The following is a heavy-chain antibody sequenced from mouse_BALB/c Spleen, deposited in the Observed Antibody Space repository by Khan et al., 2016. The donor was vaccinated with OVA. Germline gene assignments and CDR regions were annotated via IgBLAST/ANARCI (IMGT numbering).Heavy chain of an antibody. V-gene: IGHV8-8*01. J-gene: IGHJ4*01. CDR3: ARMEYANYYAMDY. Sequence: QVTLKESGPGILQPSQTLSLTCSLSGFSLSTSGMGVGWIRQPSGKGLEWLAHLWWDDDKRYHPALKSRLTIAKETSSNQVFHKSARVDSAVTATYYCARMEYANYYAMDYWGQGTSVTVSA. CDR2: LWWDDDK. CDR1: GFSLSTSGMG.